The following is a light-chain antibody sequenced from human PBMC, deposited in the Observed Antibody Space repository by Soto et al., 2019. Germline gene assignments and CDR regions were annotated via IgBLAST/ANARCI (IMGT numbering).Light chain of an antibody. CDR3: SSYAGSHTGWV. V-gene: IGLV2-8*01. Sequence: QSALTQPPSASGSPGQSVTISCTGTSSDVGGYNYVSWYQQHPGKAPKLMIYEVSKRPSGVPDRFSGSKSGNTASLTVSGLQAEDEADYYCSSYAGSHTGWVFVTGTKLTVL. CDR2: EVS. J-gene: IGLJ1*01. CDR1: SSDVGGYNY.